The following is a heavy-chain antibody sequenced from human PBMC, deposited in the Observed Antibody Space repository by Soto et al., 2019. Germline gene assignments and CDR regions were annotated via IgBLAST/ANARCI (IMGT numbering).Heavy chain of an antibody. J-gene: IGHJ6*02. CDR2: VYYGGST. CDR1: GGSISSSSYY. CDR3: AGGDYYHSSGYYFYYYTMDV. D-gene: IGHD3-22*01. V-gene: IGHV4-39*01. Sequence: SESLSLTCTVSGGSISSSSYYWGWIRQPPGKGLDWIGNVYYGGSTYYNPSLKSRVTISVETSKSQSSLKLSSVTAADTAVYYCAGGDYYHSSGYYFYYYTMDVWGQGTTVTVSS.